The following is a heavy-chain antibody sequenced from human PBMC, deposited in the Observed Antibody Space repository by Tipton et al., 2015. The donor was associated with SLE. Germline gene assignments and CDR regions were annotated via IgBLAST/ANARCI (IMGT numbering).Heavy chain of an antibody. D-gene: IGHD6-13*01. Sequence: QLVQSGAEVKKPGASVKVSCKASGYTFTSYGISWVRQAPGQGLEWMGWISAYNGNTNYAQKLQGRVTMTTDTSTSTAYLQWSSLKASDTAMYYCARLGIAAAGGYFDYWGQGTLVTVSS. CDR2: ISAYNGNT. CDR3: ARLGIAAAGGYFDY. J-gene: IGHJ4*02. CDR1: GYTFTSYG. V-gene: IGHV1-18*01.